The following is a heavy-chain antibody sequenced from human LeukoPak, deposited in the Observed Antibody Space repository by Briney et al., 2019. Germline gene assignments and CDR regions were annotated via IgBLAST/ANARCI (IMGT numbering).Heavy chain of an antibody. J-gene: IGHJ4*02. CDR2: IYGGDTT. CDR3: ARAIQFGGYFDY. V-gene: IGHV3-53*01. D-gene: IGHD2-15*01. Sequence: GGSLRLSCAASGFTVSRDYMSWVRQAPGKGLEWVSVIYGGDTTYYADSVRGRFTISKDTSKNTLYLQMNSVRADDSAVYYCARAIQFGGYFDYWGQGTLVTVSP. CDR1: GFTVSRDY.